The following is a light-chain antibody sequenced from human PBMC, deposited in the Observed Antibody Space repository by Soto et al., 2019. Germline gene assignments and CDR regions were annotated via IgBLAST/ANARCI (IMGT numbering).Light chain of an antibody. CDR1: QGISHY. J-gene: IGKJ3*01. Sequence: DVQMTQSPSSLSASVGDRVTITCRASQGISHYLAWYQQKPGRVPKLLIYGASTLHSGVPSRFSGSGSGTDFTLTINSLQPEDVATYYCQRYNSVPNTFGPGTKVDI. V-gene: IGKV1-27*01. CDR3: QRYNSVPNT. CDR2: GAS.